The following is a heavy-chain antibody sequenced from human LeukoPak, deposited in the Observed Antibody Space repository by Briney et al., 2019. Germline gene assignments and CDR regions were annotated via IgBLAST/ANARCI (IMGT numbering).Heavy chain of an antibody. CDR1: GYTFTGYY. Sequence: GASVKVSCEASGYTFTGYYMHWVRQAPGQGLEWMGRINPNSGGTNYAQKFQGRVTMTRDTSTSTAYMELSRLRSDDTAVYYCARGNIAAAGTNWGQGTLVTVSS. CDR3: ARGNIAAAGTN. V-gene: IGHV1-2*06. CDR2: INPNSGGT. D-gene: IGHD6-13*01. J-gene: IGHJ1*01.